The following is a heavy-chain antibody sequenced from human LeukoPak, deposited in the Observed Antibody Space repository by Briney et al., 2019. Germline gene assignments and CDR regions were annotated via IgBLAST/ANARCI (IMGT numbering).Heavy chain of an antibody. CDR2: INPNSGGT. V-gene: IGHV1-2*02. Sequence: ASVKVSCKASGYTFTGYYMHWVRQAPGQGLEWMGWINPNSGGTNYAQKFQGRVTMARDTSISTAYMELSRLRSDDTAVYYCARAFCIAARCYYYYYMDVWGKGTTVTVSS. CDR1: GYTFTGYY. CDR3: ARAFCIAARCYYYYYMDV. J-gene: IGHJ6*03. D-gene: IGHD6-6*01.